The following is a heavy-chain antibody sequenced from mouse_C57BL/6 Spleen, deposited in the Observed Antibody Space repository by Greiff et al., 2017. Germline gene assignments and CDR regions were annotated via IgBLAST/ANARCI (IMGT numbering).Heavy chain of an antibody. Sequence: QVQLQQSGAELVRPGASVTLSCKASGYTFTDYEMHWVKQTPVHGLEWIGAIDPETGGTAYNQKFKGKAILTADKSSSTAYMELRSLTSEDSAVYYCTRCVNYGSRRYAIDYWCQGTSATVSS. D-gene: IGHD1-1*01. V-gene: IGHV1-15*01. CDR3: TRCVNYGSRRYAIDY. CDR1: GYTFTDYE. J-gene: IGHJ4*01. CDR2: IDPETGGT.